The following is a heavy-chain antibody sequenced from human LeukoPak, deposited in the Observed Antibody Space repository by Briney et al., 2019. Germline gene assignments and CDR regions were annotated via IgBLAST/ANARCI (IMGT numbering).Heavy chain of an antibody. V-gene: IGHV3-72*01. D-gene: IGHD3-16*01. J-gene: IGHJ3*02. CDR3: ARDGGEGDNSAFDI. CDR1: GVTLSDHH. CDR2: TRDKARSYRT. Sequence: GGSLRLSCAASGVTLSDHHVDWVRQAPGKGLEWIGRTRDKARSYRTEYAASVDGRFSISRDDSKNAVYLQMNGLKTEDTAVYYCARDGGEGDNSAFDIWGQGTVVTVSS.